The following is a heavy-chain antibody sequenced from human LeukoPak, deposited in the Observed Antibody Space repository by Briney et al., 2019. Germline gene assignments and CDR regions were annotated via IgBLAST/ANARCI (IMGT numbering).Heavy chain of an antibody. D-gene: IGHD4-17*01. V-gene: IGHV1-8*03. CDR1: GYTFTSYD. J-gene: IGHJ6*03. CDR3: ARGPRDYGDYDFSYMDV. Sequence: ASVKVSCKASGYTFTSYDINWVRQATGQGIEWMGWMNPNSGNTGYAQKFQGRVTITRNTSISTAYMELSSLRSEDTAVYYCARGPRDYGDYDFSYMDVWGKGTTVTVSS. CDR2: MNPNSGNT.